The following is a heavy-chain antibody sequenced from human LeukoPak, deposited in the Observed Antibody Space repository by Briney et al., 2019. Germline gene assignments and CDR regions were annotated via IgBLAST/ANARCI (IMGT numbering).Heavy chain of an antibody. V-gene: IGHV1-46*01. J-gene: IGHJ4*02. CDR1: GYTFTNYY. CDR3: ARAYTYGPPSDY. D-gene: IGHD5-18*01. CDR2: INPSGGST. Sequence: ASVKVSCKASGYTFTNYYMHWVRQAPGQGLEWMGIINPSGGSTSYAQKFQGSVTMTGDTSTTTVYMELSNLRSEDTAVYYCARAYTYGPPSDYWGQGTLVTVSS.